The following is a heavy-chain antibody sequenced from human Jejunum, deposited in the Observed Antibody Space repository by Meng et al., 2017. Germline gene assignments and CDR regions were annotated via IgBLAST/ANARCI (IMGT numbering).Heavy chain of an antibody. CDR2: NFDNGRT. CDR1: GGFASRGSYY. V-gene: IGHV4-61*01. D-gene: IGHD7-27*01. CDR3: ARDNWGSIDY. J-gene: IGHJ4*02. Sequence: QGTLQESGPGLVRPSETLSLTCTVSGGFASRGSYYWTWVRQSPGKGLEWIGYNFDNGRTNYNPSLKSRVTMSVDTSRNQFSLKLSSVTAADTAVYYCARDNWGSIDYWGQGVLSPSPQ.